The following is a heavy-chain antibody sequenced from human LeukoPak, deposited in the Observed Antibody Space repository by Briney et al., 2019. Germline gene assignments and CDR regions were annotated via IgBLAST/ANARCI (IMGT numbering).Heavy chain of an antibody. V-gene: IGHV4-30-2*01. J-gene: IGHJ6*02. Sequence: PSQTLSLTCAVSGGSISSGGYSWSWIRQPPGKGLEWIGYINHSGSTNYNPSLKSRVTISVDTSKNQFSLELSSVTAADTAVYYCARGPLGYCSSTSCYVYYYGMDVWGQGTTVTVSS. CDR1: GGSISSGGYS. CDR2: INHSGST. CDR3: ARGPLGYCSSTSCYVYYYGMDV. D-gene: IGHD2-2*01.